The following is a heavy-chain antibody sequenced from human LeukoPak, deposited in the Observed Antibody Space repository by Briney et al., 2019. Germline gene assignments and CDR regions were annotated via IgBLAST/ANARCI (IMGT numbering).Heavy chain of an antibody. CDR2: IRGTVDNT. D-gene: IGHD3-9*01. CDR3: AKASARDTGYYFDS. V-gene: IGHV3-23*01. CDR1: GFTFSNYA. J-gene: IGHJ4*02. Sequence: GGSLRLSCAASGFTFSNYAMGWVRQAPGKGLEWVSSIRGTVDNTHYADAVKGRFTISRDISKNTLYLQMNSLRAEDTARYYCAKASARDTGYYFDSWGQGTLVTVSS.